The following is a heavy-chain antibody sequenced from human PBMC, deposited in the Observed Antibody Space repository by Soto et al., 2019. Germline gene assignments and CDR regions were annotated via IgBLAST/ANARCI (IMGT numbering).Heavy chain of an antibody. CDR2: TYQSGNS. D-gene: IGHD2-15*01. Sequence: LQLQESGAGLVKPSQTLSLTCTVSGGSIVRGGYCWTWIRQAPGQGLESIGYTYQSGNSYLISYLQSTVTLSVDKSMNYVSLNLTSVTGADSSVYYCARGGADCSRRYFDVWGRGAAVPVSS. V-gene: IGHV4-30-2*01. CDR3: ARGGADCSRRYFDV. CDR1: GGSIVRGGYC. J-gene: IGHJ2*01.